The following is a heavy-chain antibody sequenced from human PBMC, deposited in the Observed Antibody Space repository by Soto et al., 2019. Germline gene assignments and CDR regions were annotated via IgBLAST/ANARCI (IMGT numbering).Heavy chain of an antibody. V-gene: IGHV3-21*01. D-gene: IGHD2-2*01. CDR1: GFTFSSYS. Sequence: GGSLRLSCAASGFTFSSYSMDWVRQAPGKGLEWVSSISSSSSYIYYADSVKGRFTISRDNAKNSLYLQMNSLRAEDTAVYYCARRYCSSTSCYPYYYYYGMDVWGQGTTVTVSS. CDR2: ISSSSSYI. J-gene: IGHJ6*02. CDR3: ARRYCSSTSCYPYYYYYGMDV.